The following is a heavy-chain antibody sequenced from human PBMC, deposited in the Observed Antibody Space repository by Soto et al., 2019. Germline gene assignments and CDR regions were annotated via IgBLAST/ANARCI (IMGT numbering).Heavy chain of an antibody. CDR1: GASISSGGYY. V-gene: IGHV4-61*08. J-gene: IGHJ1*01. CDR2: IYDSGST. CDR3: ARDRKYFQH. Sequence: SETLSLTCTVSGASISSGGYYWSWIRQHPGKGLEWIGYIYDSGSTNYNPSLTSRVTISVDTSKNQFSLKLSSVTAADTAVYYCARDRKYFQHWGQGTLVTVS.